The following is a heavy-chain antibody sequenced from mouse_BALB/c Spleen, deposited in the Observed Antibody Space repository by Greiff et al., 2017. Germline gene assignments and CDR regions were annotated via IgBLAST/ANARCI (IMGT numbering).Heavy chain of an antibody. Sequence: LQQPGSELVRPGASVKLSCKASGYTFTSYWMHWVKQRPGQGLEWIGNIYPGSGSTNYDEKFKSKATLTVDTSSSTAYMQLSSLTSEDSAVYYCTRRDYYGTSFAYWGQGTLVTVSA. J-gene: IGHJ3*01. D-gene: IGHD1-1*01. CDR3: TRRDYYGTSFAY. CDR2: IYPGSGST. CDR1: GYTFTSYW. V-gene: IGHV1S22*01.